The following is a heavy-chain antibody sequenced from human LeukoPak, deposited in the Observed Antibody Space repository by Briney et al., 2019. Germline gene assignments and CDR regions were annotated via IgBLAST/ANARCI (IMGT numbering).Heavy chain of an antibody. Sequence: GGSLRLSCAASGFTFSSYWMSWVRQAPGKGLEWVANIRHDGSEKYYVDSVKGRFTISRDNAKDSLYLQMNSLRVEDTAVYYCAREQLVGGNGMDVWGQGTTVTVSS. CDR3: AREQLVGGNGMDV. V-gene: IGHV3-7*01. D-gene: IGHD6-6*01. CDR2: IRHDGSEK. J-gene: IGHJ6*02. CDR1: GFTFSSYW.